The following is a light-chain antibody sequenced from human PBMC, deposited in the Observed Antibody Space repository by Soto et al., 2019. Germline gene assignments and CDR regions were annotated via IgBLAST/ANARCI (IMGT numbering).Light chain of an antibody. CDR2: DVA. CDR1: STDVGRYNY. J-gene: IGLJ1*01. V-gene: IGLV2-14*01. CDR3: SSYTTSSTYV. Sequence: SVLTKPASVTGSPGRSITISSTGTSTDVGRYNYVSWYQQHPGKAPKLMIYDVANRPSGVSNRFSGSKSGITASLTISGLQAEDEADYYCSSYTTSSTYVFGTGTKVTVL.